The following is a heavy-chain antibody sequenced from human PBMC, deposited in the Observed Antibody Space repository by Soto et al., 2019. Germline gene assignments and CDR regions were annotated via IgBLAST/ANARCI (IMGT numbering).Heavy chain of an antibody. Sequence: ASVKVSCKASGYSFSSYGITWVRQAPGQGLEWLGWISPYNDDTKYAQRLQGRVTMTTDTSTSTAYMELRSLRSDDTAVYYCARVDTAMVKSRYYYYGMDVWGQGTTVTVSS. J-gene: IGHJ6*02. CDR1: GYSFSSYG. D-gene: IGHD5-18*01. V-gene: IGHV1-18*01. CDR3: ARVDTAMVKSRYYYYGMDV. CDR2: ISPYNDDT.